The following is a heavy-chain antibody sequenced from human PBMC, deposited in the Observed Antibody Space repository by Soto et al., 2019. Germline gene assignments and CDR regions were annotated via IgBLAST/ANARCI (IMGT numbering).Heavy chain of an antibody. CDR1: GESISTSSYY. Sequence: SETLSLTCDVSGESISTSSYYWGWNRQPPGKGREWIASIYYSGATYYNPSLHSRVTISVDTSNNRFSLTLSSLTAADTAVYFCAKLAYSGYLHTWGQGSLVTVSS. V-gene: IGHV4-39*02. D-gene: IGHD5-12*01. CDR3: AKLAYSGYLHT. CDR2: IYYSGAT. J-gene: IGHJ5*02.